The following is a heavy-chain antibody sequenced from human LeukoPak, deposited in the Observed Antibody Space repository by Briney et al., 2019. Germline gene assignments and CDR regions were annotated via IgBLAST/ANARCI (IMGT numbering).Heavy chain of an antibody. Sequence: SETLSLTCTVSGGSISSGGYYWSWIRQHPGKGLEWIGYIYYSGSTYYNPSLKSRVTILVDTSKNQFSLKLSSVTAADTAVYYCASSREYCSSTSCYLDYFDYWGQGTLVTVSS. V-gene: IGHV4-31*03. CDR3: ASSREYCSSTSCYLDYFDY. D-gene: IGHD2-2*01. J-gene: IGHJ4*02. CDR2: IYYSGST. CDR1: GGSISSGGYY.